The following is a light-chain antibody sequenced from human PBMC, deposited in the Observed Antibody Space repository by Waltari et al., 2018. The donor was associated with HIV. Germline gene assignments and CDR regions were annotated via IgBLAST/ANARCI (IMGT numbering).Light chain of an antibody. CDR3: QQYYSWPLT. Sequence: MVMTQPPATLSVSPGERASLSCRASQSVSSNLAWYQQKPGQAPKVLIYGASTWATGNPASVSGSESGTELTLTIRRLQAEDCAVYYCQQYYSWPLTFGQGTKVEIK. CDR2: GAS. J-gene: IGKJ1*01. V-gene: IGKV3-15*01. CDR1: QSVSSN.